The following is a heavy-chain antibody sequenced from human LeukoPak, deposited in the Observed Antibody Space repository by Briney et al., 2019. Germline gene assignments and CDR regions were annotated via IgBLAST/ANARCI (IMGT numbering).Heavy chain of an antibody. CDR1: GFTFNNWW. J-gene: IGHJ4*02. V-gene: IGHV3-7*01. D-gene: IGHD3-22*01. Sequence: GGSLRLSCAASGFTFNNWWMTWVRQAPGEGLEWVASIKEDGSEKGSAGSVKGRFTISRDNSKSSLSLQMDSLRVDDTAVYYCARDLRTLYYYDSSGYYIFDYWGQGTLVTVSS. CDR3: ARDLRTLYYYDSSGYYIFDY. CDR2: IKEDGSEK.